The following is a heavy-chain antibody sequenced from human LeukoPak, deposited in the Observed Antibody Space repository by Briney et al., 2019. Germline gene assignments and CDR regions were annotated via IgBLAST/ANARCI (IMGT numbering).Heavy chain of an antibody. CDR3: AIMHGYYDGSGYWVQ. V-gene: IGHV3-48*03. CDR1: GFAFSGYE. J-gene: IGHJ1*01. CDR2: ISTTGRTI. D-gene: IGHD3-22*01. Sequence: PGGSLRLSCAASGFAFSGYEMNWVRQAPGKGLEWISYISTTGRTIYYADSVKGRFTISRDNAKNSLYLQMNSLRDEDTAVYYCAIMHGYYDGSGYWVQWGQGTLVTVSS.